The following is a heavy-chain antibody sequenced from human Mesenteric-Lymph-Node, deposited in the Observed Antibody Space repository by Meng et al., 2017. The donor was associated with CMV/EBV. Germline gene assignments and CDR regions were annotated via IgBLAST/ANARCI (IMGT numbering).Heavy chain of an antibody. CDR3: SRPFPSWQSPRLDPFGA. V-gene: IGHV4-39*01. CDR2: VHYTGST. D-gene: IGHD6-19*01. J-gene: IGHJ5*02. CDR1: GDHISSFYS. Sequence: QWQRREAGPGRGKASEALSLTCTVSGDHISSFYSWGWMRQPPGRGLEWIGSVHYTGSTNYSPSLKSRVTVSVDTSKNQFSLRLTSVTAADTAVYYCSRPFPSWQSPRLDPFGAWGQGTLVTVSS.